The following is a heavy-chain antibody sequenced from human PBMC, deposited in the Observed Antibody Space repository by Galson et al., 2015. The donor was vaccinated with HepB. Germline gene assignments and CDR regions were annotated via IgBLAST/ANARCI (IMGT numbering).Heavy chain of an antibody. CDR3: ARLGVYDFWSGYYTGEYYFDY. CDR1: GGSISSYY. V-gene: IGHV4-59*01. J-gene: IGHJ4*02. CDR2: IYYSGST. Sequence: SLTCTVSGGSISSYYWSWIRQPPGKGLEWIGYIYYSGSTNYNPSLKSRVTISVDTSKNQFSLKLSSVTAADTAVYYCARLGVYDFWSGYYTGEYYFDYWGQGTLVTVSS. D-gene: IGHD3-3*01.